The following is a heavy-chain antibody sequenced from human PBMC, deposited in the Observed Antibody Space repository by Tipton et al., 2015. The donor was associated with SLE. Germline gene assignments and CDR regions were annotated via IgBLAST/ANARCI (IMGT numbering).Heavy chain of an antibody. Sequence: SLRLSCAASGFTFSSHWMTWVRQAPGKGLEWVANIKQDGSDRNYVDSVKGRFTISRDNAKNSLYLEMNSLRAEDTAVYYCARDATYKLDYWGQGTLVTVSS. J-gene: IGHJ4*02. CDR3: ARDATYKLDY. V-gene: IGHV3-7*01. CDR2: IKQDGSDR. D-gene: IGHD2-15*01. CDR1: GFTFSSHW.